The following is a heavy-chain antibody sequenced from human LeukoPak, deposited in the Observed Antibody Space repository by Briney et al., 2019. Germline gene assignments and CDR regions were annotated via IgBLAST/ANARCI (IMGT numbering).Heavy chain of an antibody. D-gene: IGHD1-26*01. CDR2: IHHSGST. Sequence: SETLSLTCTVSAGSINRFYWNWIRQSPGKGLEWIGYIHHSGSTKYNPSLQSRVTMSMDTSKNQVSQKLSSVSAADSAVYSCATNTGSYFAWFDYWGQGTLVTVSS. V-gene: IGHV4-59*03. J-gene: IGHJ4*02. CDR3: ATNTGSYFAWFDY. CDR1: AGSINRFY.